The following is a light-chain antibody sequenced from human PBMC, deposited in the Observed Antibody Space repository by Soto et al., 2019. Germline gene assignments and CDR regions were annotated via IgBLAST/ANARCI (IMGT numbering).Light chain of an antibody. Sequence: QSALTQPPSASGSPGQSVAISCTGTASDIGGYTFVSWYQQHPGKAPKLLIYDVNKRPSGVPDRFSGSKSGNTASLTVSGLQSEDEADYYCQTWGSGIVVFGGGTKLTVL. CDR2: DVN. J-gene: IGLJ2*01. CDR3: QTWGSGIVV. CDR1: ASDIGGYTF. V-gene: IGLV2-8*01.